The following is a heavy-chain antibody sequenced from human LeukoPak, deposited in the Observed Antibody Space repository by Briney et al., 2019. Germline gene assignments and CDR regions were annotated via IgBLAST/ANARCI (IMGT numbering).Heavy chain of an antibody. J-gene: IGHJ6*02. CDR2: ISWNSGSI. CDR1: GFTFDDYA. Sequence: GRSLRLSCAASGFTFDDYAMHWVRQAPGKGLEWVSGISWNSGSIGYADSAKGRFTISRDNAKNSLYLQMNSLRAEDTALYYCAKDNAARYYYGMDVWGQGTTVTVSS. V-gene: IGHV3-9*01. CDR3: AKDNAARYYYGMDV. D-gene: IGHD2-15*01.